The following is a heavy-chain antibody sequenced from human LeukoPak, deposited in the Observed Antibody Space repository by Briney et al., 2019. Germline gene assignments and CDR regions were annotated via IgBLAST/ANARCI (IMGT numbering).Heavy chain of an antibody. CDR1: GGSISSYY. Sequence: SETLSLTCTVSGGSISSYYWGRIRQPPGKGLEWIGSIYHSGSTYYNPSLKSRVTISVDTSKNQFSLKLSSVTATDTAVYYCARVVAAAGTPAPVDYWGQGTLVTVSS. D-gene: IGHD6-13*01. J-gene: IGHJ4*02. V-gene: IGHV4-38-2*02. CDR2: IYHSGST. CDR3: ARVVAAAGTPAPVDY.